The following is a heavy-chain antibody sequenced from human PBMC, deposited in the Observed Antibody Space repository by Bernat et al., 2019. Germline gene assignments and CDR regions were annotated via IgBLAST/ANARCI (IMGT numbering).Heavy chain of an antibody. CDR1: GGSISSYY. CDR2: IYYSGST. V-gene: IGHV4-59*01. CDR3: ARLLMRYSSSWRPYYYYYYGMDV. J-gene: IGHJ6*02. D-gene: IGHD6-13*01. Sequence: QVQLQESGPGLVKPSETLSLTCTVSGGSISSYYWSWIRQPPGKGLEWIGYIYYSGSTNYNPSLKSRVTISVDTSKNQFSLKLSSVTAADTAVYYCARLLMRYSSSWRPYYYYYYGMDVWGQGTTVTVSS.